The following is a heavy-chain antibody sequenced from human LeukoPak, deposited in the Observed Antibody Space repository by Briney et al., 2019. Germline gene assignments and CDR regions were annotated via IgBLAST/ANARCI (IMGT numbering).Heavy chain of an antibody. V-gene: IGHV4-34*01. CDR2: VNHSGST. CDR3: ARGARDGDYFYFDY. Sequence: SETLSLTCAVYGGSFSGYYWSWIRQPPGKGLEWIGEVNHSGSTNYNPSHKSRVTISVDTSKNQFSLKLSSVTAADTAVYYCARGARDGDYFYFDYWGQGTLVTVSS. J-gene: IGHJ4*02. D-gene: IGHD4-17*01. CDR1: GGSFSGYY.